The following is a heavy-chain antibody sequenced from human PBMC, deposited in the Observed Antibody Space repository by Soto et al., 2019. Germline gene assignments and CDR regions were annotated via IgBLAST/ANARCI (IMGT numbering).Heavy chain of an antibody. CDR3: AKYDRFNEDGFNI. CDR1: GFTFSSYA. V-gene: IGHV3-23*01. J-gene: IGHJ3*02. CDR2: ISGGGVTT. D-gene: IGHD3-22*01. Sequence: GGSLRLSCAASGFTFSSYAMSWFRQAPGKGLEWVSVISGGGVTTEYADSVKGRFTISRDNSKNTLYLQLNSLRAEDTAIYYCAKYDRFNEDGFNIWSQGTLVTVSS.